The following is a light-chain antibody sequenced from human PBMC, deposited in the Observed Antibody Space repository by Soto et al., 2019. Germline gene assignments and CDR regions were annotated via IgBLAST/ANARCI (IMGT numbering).Light chain of an antibody. V-gene: IGKV1-8*01. CDR2: AAS. J-gene: IGKJ4*01. CDR3: QQYYSYPPIT. Sequence: AIRMTQSPSXLSASTGDRVTITCRASQGISSYLAWYQQKPGKAPKLLIYAASTLQSGVPSRFSGSGSGTDFTLTISCLQSEDFATYYCQQYYSYPPITFGGGTKVEIK. CDR1: QGISSY.